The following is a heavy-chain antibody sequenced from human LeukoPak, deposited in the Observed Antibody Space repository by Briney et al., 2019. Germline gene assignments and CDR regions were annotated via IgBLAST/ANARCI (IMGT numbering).Heavy chain of an antibody. D-gene: IGHD2-2*01. CDR3: ARDPPRSTSSKAPFDY. CDR2: INPNSGGT. CDR1: GYTFTGYY. V-gene: IGHV1-2*06. J-gene: IGHJ4*02. Sequence: GASVKVSCKASGYTFTGYYMHWVRQAPGQGLEWMGRINPNSGGTNYARKFQGRVTMTRDTSISTAYMELSRLRSDDTAVYYCARDPPRSTSSKAPFDYWGQGTLVTVSS.